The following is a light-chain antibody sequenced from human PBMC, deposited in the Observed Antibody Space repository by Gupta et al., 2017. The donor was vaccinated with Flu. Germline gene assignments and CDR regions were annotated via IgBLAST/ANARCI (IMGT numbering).Light chain of an antibody. CDR3: QQEDSTPGT. V-gene: IGKV4-1*01. Sequence: DIVMTQSPDSLAVSLGERATINCKSSQSVLYSSNNKNYLAWYQQKPGQPPKLFIYWASTRESGVPDRFSGSGSGTDFTLTISRLQAEDVAVYYCQQEDSTPGTFGHGTKVDI. J-gene: IGKJ3*01. CDR1: QSVLYSSNNKNY. CDR2: WAS.